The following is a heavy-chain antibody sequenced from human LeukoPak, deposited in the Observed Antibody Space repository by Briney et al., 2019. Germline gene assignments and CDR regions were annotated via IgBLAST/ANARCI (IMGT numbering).Heavy chain of an antibody. CDR1: GGSISSSSYY. J-gene: IGHJ5*02. D-gene: IGHD2-15*01. CDR2: IYYSGST. Sequence: SETLSLTCTVSGGSISSSSYYWGWIRQPPGKGLEWIGSIYYSGSTYYNPSLKSRVTISVDTSKNQFSLKLSSVTAADTAVYYCAAERLLPNWFDPWGQGTLVTVSS. V-gene: IGHV4-39*07. CDR3: AAERLLPNWFDP.